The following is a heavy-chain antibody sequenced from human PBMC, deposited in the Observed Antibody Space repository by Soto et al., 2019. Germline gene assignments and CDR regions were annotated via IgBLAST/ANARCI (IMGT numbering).Heavy chain of an antibody. V-gene: IGHV1-18*01. CDR3: ERDPYDYVWGSYRPDYYYYGMDV. Sequence: GASVKVSCKASGYTFTSYGISWVRQAPGQGLEWMGWNSAYNGNTNYAQKLQGRVIMTTDTSTSTAYMDLRSLRSDDTAVYYCERDPYDYVWGSYRPDYYYYGMDVWGQGTTVTVSS. J-gene: IGHJ6*02. D-gene: IGHD3-16*02. CDR1: GYTFTSYG. CDR2: NSAYNGNT.